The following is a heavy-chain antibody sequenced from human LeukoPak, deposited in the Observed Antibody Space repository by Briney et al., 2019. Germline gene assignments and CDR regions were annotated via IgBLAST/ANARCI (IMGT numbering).Heavy chain of an antibody. D-gene: IGHD1-26*01. Sequence: GGPLRLSCAASGFTFSSYGMHWVRQAPGKGLEWVAFIRYDGSNKYYADSVKGRFTISRDNSKNTLYLQMNSLRAEDTAVYYCAKRPRRVGAWDLDYWGQGTLVTVSS. CDR1: GFTFSSYG. J-gene: IGHJ4*02. CDR3: AKRPRRVGAWDLDY. CDR2: IRYDGSNK. V-gene: IGHV3-30*02.